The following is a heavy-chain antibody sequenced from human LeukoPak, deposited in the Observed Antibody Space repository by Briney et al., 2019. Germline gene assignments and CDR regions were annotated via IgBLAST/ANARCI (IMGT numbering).Heavy chain of an antibody. V-gene: IGHV3-21*01. Sequence: PGGSLRLSCAAPGFTFSSYSMNWVRQAPGKGLEWVSSISSSSSYIYYADSVKGRFTISRDNAKNSLYLQMNSLRAEDTAVYYCARGMGTAMVTPDYWGQGTLVTVSS. D-gene: IGHD5-18*01. CDR2: ISSSSSYI. CDR3: ARGMGTAMVTPDY. J-gene: IGHJ4*02. CDR1: GFTFSSYS.